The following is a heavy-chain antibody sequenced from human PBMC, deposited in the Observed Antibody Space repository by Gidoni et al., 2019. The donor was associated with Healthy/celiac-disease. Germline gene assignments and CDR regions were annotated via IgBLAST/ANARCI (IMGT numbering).Heavy chain of an antibody. CDR3: ARISQPGRYYYYGMDV. CDR1: GFSLSNARMG. Sequence: QVTLKESGPVLVKPTETLTLTCTVSGFSLSNARMGVSWIRQPPGKALEWLAHIFSNDEKSYSTSLKSRLTISKDTSKSQVVLTMTNMDPVDTATYYCARISQPGRYYYYGMDVWGQGTTVTVSS. CDR2: IFSNDEK. J-gene: IGHJ6*02. V-gene: IGHV2-26*01.